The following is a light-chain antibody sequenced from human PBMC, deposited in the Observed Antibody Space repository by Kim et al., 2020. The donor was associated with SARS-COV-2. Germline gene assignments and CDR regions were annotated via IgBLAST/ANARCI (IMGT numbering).Light chain of an antibody. CDR3: AVWDDSLNGYV. V-gene: IGLV1-36*01. J-gene: IGLJ1*01. CDR1: SSNIGNNA. CDR2: YDD. Sequence: QSVLTQSPSVSEAPRQRVTISCSGSSSNIGNNAVNWYQQVPGKAPKLLIYYDDLLPSGVSERFSGSKSGTSASLAISGLQSEDEADYYCAVWDDSLNGYVFGTGTKVTVL.